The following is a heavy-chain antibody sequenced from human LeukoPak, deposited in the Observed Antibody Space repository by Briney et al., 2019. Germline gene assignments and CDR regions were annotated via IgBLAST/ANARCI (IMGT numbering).Heavy chain of an antibody. Sequence: QTGGSLRLSCAASGFTFSDYGMHWVRQAPGKGLEWVAVIWYDGATKYYADSVKGRFTISRDNSKNTLYLQMNSLRAEDTAVYYWARRDYSGYHPDDYWGQGTLVTVSS. CDR2: IWYDGATK. J-gene: IGHJ4*02. V-gene: IGHV3-33*01. D-gene: IGHD5-12*01. CDR1: GFTFSDYG. CDR3: ARRDYSGYHPDDY.